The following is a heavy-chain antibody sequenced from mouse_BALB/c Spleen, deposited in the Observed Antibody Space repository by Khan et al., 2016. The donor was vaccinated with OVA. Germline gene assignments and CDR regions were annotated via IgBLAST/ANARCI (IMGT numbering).Heavy chain of an antibody. J-gene: IGHJ4*01. D-gene: IGHD1-1*01. V-gene: IGHV1S41*01. CDR1: GYTFTSYW. CDR3: ARENYYGSSFYAMDY. CDR2: IAPGSGST. Sequence: DLVKPGASVKLSCKASGYTFTSYWINWIKQRPGQGLEWIGRIAPGSGSTDYNEMFKGKATLTVDTSSSTVYIQLSSLSSEDSAVYFCARENYYGSSFYAMDYWGQGTSVTVSS.